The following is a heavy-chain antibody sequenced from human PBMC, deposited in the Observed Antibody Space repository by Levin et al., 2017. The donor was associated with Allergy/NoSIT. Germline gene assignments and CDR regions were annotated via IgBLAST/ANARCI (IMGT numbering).Heavy chain of an antibody. CDR3: ARDLLGSGGGFDY. Sequence: PGGSLRLSCAASGFIFSSYGMHWVRQTPGKGLEWVALIWYDGSNKNYADSVKGRFTISRDNSKNTLYLQMNSLRAEDTAVYYCARDLLGSGGGFDYWGQGTLVTVSS. CDR1: GFIFSSYG. V-gene: IGHV3-33*01. J-gene: IGHJ4*02. D-gene: IGHD6-19*01. CDR2: IWYDGSNK.